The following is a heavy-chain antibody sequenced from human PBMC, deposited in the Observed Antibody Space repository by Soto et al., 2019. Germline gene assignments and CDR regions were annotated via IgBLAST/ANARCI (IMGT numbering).Heavy chain of an antibody. J-gene: IGHJ6*02. CDR2: IYYSGST. CDR3: ARGEPSGGMDV. V-gene: IGHV4-30-4*01. Sequence: PSETLSLTCTVSGGSISSGDYYWSWIRQPPGKGLEWIGYIYYSGSTYYNPSLKSRVTISVDTSKNQFSLKLSSVTAADTAVYYCARGEPSGGMDVWGHGTTVTVSS. D-gene: IGHD1-1*01. CDR1: GGSISSGDYY.